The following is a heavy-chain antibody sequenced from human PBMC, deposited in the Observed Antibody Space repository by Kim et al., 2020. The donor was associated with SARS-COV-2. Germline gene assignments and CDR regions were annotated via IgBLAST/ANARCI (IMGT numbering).Heavy chain of an antibody. Sequence: SQTLSLTCAISGDSVSSNSAAWNWIRQSPSRGLEWLGRTYYRSKWYNDYAVSVKSRITINPDTSKNQFSLQLNSVTPEDTAVYYCARGGYCSSTSCYTFDYYYGMDVWGQGTTVTVSS. D-gene: IGHD2-2*02. CDR1: GDSVSSNSAA. CDR3: ARGGYCSSTSCYTFDYYYGMDV. J-gene: IGHJ6*02. CDR2: TYYRSKWYN. V-gene: IGHV6-1*01.